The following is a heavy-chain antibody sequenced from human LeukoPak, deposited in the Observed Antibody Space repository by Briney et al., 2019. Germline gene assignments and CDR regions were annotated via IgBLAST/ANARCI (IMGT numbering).Heavy chain of an antibody. CDR3: GGGDFWFDP. J-gene: IGHJ5*02. Sequence: PGGSLRLSCAASGFTFSSYWMHWVRQAPGKGLVWVSRINSDGCSTSYADSVKGRFTISRDNAKNTLYLQMNSLRAEDTAVYYCGGGDFWFDPWGQGTLVTVSS. CDR2: INSDGCST. D-gene: IGHD3-16*01. CDR1: GFTFSSYW. V-gene: IGHV3-74*01.